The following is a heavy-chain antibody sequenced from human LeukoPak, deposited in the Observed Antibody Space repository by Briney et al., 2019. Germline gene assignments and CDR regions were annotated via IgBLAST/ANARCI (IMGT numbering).Heavy chain of an antibody. D-gene: IGHD3-22*01. V-gene: IGHV3-30*18. CDR1: GFTFSSYG. Sequence: GGSLRLSCAASGFTFSSYGVHWVRQAPGKGLEWVAVISYDGSNKYYADSVKGRFTISRDNSKNTLYPQINRLRAEDTAVYYCAKDQVPTTMIVVVIGGGFDYWGQGTLVTVSS. J-gene: IGHJ4*02. CDR2: ISYDGSNK. CDR3: AKDQVPTTMIVVVIGGGFDY.